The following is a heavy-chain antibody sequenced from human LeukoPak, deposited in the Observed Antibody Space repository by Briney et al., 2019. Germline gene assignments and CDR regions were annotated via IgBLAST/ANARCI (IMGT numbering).Heavy chain of an antibody. CDR1: GFTFSSYA. V-gene: IGHV3-23*01. Sequence: GGSLRLSCAASGFTFSSYAMSWVRQAPGKGLEWVSAISGSGGSTYYADSVKGRSTISRDNSKNTLYLQMNSLRAEDTAVYYCAKDISRGGGMDVWGQGTTVTVSS. CDR2: ISGSGGST. CDR3: AKDISRGGGMDV. J-gene: IGHJ6*02.